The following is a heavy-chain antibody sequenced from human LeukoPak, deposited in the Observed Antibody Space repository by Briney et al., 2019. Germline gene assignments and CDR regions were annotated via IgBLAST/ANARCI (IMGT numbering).Heavy chain of an antibody. D-gene: IGHD5-24*01. Sequence: PGGSLRLSCTASGFTFSSYWMSWVRQAPGKGLEWVANIKQDGSEKYYVDSMKGRFTISRDNAKNSVYLQMNSLRAEDTAVYYCARDGVATINYWGQGTLVTVYS. J-gene: IGHJ4*02. V-gene: IGHV3-7*01. CDR1: GFTFSSYW. CDR3: ARDGVATINY. CDR2: IKQDGSEK.